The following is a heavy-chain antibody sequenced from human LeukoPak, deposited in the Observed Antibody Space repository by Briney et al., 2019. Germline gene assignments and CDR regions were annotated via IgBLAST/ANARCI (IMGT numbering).Heavy chain of an antibody. J-gene: IGHJ4*02. CDR3: AKDGGLWVSAHWGDS. V-gene: IGHV3-23*01. CDR2: ITTGDGNT. D-gene: IGHD7-27*01. CDR1: GFTFSSYT. Sequence: GGSLRLSCTASGFTFSSYTMTWVRQAPGKGLKWVSTITTGDGNTYYADSVKGRLTVSRDDSKNTLYLQMNSLRAEDTAVYYCAKDGGLWVSAHWGDSWGRGTLVTVSS.